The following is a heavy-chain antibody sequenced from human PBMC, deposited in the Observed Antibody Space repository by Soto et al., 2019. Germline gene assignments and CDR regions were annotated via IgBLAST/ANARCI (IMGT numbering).Heavy chain of an antibody. J-gene: IGHJ4*02. Sequence: VGSLRLSCAASRFTLNDHIMDWVRQAPGEGLEWVGRTRNKLYSYTTEYAASVKGRFSISTDVSQNSLYLQMNSLKTEDTAVYYCVRSAVSATPFYFDYWGQGTPVTVSS. D-gene: IGHD2-21*01. V-gene: IGHV3-72*01. CDR3: VRSAVSATPFYFDY. CDR2: TRNKLYSYTT. CDR1: RFTLNDHI.